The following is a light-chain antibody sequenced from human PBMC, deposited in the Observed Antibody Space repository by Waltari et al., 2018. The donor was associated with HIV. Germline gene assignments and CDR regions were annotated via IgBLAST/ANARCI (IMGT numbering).Light chain of an antibody. V-gene: IGKV4-1*01. Sequence: DIVMTQSPDSLAVSLGERATINCTSSQSVLYSSNNKNYLAWYQQKPGQPAKLLIYWASTRESGVPDRFSGSGSGTDFTLTISSLQAEDVAVYYCQQYYSTPTFGQGTKVEIK. CDR2: WAS. CDR3: QQYYSTPT. J-gene: IGKJ1*01. CDR1: QSVLYSSNNKNY.